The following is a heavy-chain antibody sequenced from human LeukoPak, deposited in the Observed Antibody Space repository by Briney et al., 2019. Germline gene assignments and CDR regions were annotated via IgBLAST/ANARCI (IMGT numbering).Heavy chain of an antibody. D-gene: IGHD6-13*01. CDR3: AKSRSIAAFDY. V-gene: IGHV3-23*01. CDR1: GFTFSSYA. CDR2: ISGSGST. J-gene: IGHJ4*02. Sequence: GGSLRLSCAASGFTFSSYAMSWVRQAPGKGLEWVSAISGSGSTYYADSVKGRFTISRDNSKNTLYLQMNSLRAEDTAVYYCAKSRSIAAFDYWGQGTLVTVSS.